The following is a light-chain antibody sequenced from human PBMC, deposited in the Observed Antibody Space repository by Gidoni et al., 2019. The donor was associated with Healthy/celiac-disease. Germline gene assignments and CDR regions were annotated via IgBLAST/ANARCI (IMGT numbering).Light chain of an antibody. V-gene: IGKV1-39*01. Sequence: IQMPQSPSSLSASVRDRVTITCRASQSISIYLNWYQQKPGKAPKLLIYAASSLQSGVPSRFSGSGSGTDFTLTISSLQPEDFATYYCQQSYSTPFSFGQGTKLEIK. CDR1: QSISIY. CDR3: QQSYSTPFS. J-gene: IGKJ2*03. CDR2: AAS.